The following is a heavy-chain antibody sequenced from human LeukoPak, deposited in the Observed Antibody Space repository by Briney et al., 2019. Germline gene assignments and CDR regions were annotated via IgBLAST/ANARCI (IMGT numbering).Heavy chain of an antibody. V-gene: IGHV3-66*01. J-gene: IGHJ3*02. CDR2: IYSGGST. D-gene: IGHD3-10*01. CDR3: ARGRITMVRGVTIGAFDI. Sequence: QPGGSLRLPCAASGFTVSSNYMSWVRQAPGKGLEWVSVIYSGGSTYYADSVKGRFTISRDNSKNTLYLQMNSLRAEDTAVYYCARGRITMVRGVTIGAFDIWGQGTMVTVSS. CDR1: GFTVSSNY.